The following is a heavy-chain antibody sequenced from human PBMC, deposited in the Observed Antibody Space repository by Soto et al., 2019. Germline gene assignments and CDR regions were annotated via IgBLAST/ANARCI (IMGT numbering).Heavy chain of an antibody. V-gene: IGHV3-23*01. J-gene: IGHJ4*02. CDR3: AIVIGTGIYRGYVDY. CDR1: GLTFTNNA. Sequence: EVQLLESGGGLVQPGGSLRLSCVASGLTFTNNAMSGVRQAPGKGLEWVSLIGHITTTPHYPDSVTGRFTISRDTSRNTLYLQMNSLRAEDTAIYYCAIVIGTGIYRGYVDYWGQGTLVAVSS. D-gene: IGHD3-10*01. CDR2: IGHITTTP.